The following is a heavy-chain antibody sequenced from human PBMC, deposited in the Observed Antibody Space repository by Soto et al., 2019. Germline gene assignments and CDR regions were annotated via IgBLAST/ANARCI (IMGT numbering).Heavy chain of an antibody. CDR1: GFTVSSNY. D-gene: IGHD1-7*01. J-gene: IGHJ6*02. Sequence: EVQLVESGGGLIQPGGSLRLSCAASGFTVSSNYMSWVRQAPGKGLEWVSVIYSGGSTYYADSVKGRFTISRDNSKNTLYLQMNSLRAEDTAVYYCARDGGNWNYPYYYGMDVWGQGTTVTVSS. V-gene: IGHV3-53*01. CDR3: ARDGGNWNYPYYYGMDV. CDR2: IYSGGST.